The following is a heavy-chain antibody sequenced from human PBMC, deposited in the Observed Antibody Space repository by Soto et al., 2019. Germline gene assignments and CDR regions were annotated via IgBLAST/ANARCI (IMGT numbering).Heavy chain of an antibody. J-gene: IGHJ4*02. CDR2: IYYSGST. Sequence: PSETLSLTCTVSGGSISSYYWSWIRQPPGKGLEWIGYIYYSGSTNYNPSLKSRVTISVDTSKNQFSLKLSSVTAADTAVYYCASYIDYSGYGGFDYWGQGTLVTVSS. V-gene: IGHV4-59*01. CDR1: GGSISSYY. CDR3: ASYIDYSGYGGFDY. D-gene: IGHD5-12*01.